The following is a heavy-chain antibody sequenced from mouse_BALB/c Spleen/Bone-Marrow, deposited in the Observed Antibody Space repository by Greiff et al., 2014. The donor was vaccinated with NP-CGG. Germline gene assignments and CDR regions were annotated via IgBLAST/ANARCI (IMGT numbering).Heavy chain of an antibody. CDR2: INPYNGGS. CDR3: ERDGYGRYSDV. J-gene: IGHJ1*01. V-gene: IGHV1-18*01. CDR1: GYSFTDYT. Sequence: EVQLQQSGPELVKPGASMKISCKASGYSFTDYTMNWVRQSHGKNLEWIGLINPYNGGSTYNQKFKGTATLTVDRSSSTAYMELLSLTSDDSAVYYWERDGYGRYSDVGGAGPTVPV. D-gene: IGHD2-2*01.